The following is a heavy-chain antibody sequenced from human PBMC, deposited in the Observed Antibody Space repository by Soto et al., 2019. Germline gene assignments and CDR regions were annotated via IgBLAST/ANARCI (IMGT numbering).Heavy chain of an antibody. D-gene: IGHD2-15*01. CDR3: ARVSISAVVVADDAVDI. V-gene: IGHV1-69*13. J-gene: IGHJ3*02. CDR2: IIPIFGTA. Sequence: SVKVSCKASGGTFSSYSISWVRQAPGQGLEWMGGIIPIFGTANYAQKFQGRVTITADESTSTAYMELSSLRSEDTAVYYCARVSISAVVVADDAVDIWGQGTMVTVS. CDR1: GGTFSSYS.